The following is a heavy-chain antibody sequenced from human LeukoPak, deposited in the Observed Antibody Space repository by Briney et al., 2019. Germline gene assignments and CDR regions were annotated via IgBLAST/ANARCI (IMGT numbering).Heavy chain of an antibody. J-gene: IGHJ4*02. V-gene: IGHV1-2*06. CDR2: INPNSGGT. Sequence: ASVKVSCKASGYTFTGYYMHWVRQAPGQGLEWMGRINPNSGGTDYAQKFQGRVTMTRDTSISTAYMELSRLRSDDTAVYYCAREDIAVAGNDFDYWGQGTLVTVSS. CDR3: AREDIAVAGNDFDY. CDR1: GYTFTGYY. D-gene: IGHD6-19*01.